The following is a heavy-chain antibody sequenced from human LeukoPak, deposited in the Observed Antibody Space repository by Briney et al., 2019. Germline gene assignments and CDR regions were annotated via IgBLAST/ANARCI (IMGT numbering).Heavy chain of an antibody. Sequence: PGGSLRLTCAASGFTFDDYGMSWVRHVPGKGLEWVSGINWNGSGAGYADSVKGRFTISRDNAKNSLYLQMNTLRAEDTAVYYCARDQPYYSDSGSFVPFHYWGQGTLVTVSS. J-gene: IGHJ4*02. CDR3: ARDQPYYSDSGSFVPFHY. D-gene: IGHD3-10*01. CDR2: INWNGSGA. V-gene: IGHV3-20*04. CDR1: GFTFDDYG.